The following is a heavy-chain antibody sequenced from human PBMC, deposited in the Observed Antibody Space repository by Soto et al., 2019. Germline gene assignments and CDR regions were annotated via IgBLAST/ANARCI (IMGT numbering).Heavy chain of an antibody. V-gene: IGHV3-23*01. CDR1: GFIFENFG. D-gene: IGHD1-26*01. CDR3: ANNQGAELVPLATVDWFDP. Sequence: GGSLRLACAASGFIFENFGMSWVRQAPGKGLEWISSISGSGFKKYYADSVKGRFTISRDNSKSTVYLELNNLSAEDTAVYHCANNQGAELVPLATVDWFDPWGQGSVVTVSS. CDR2: ISGSGFKK. J-gene: IGHJ5*02.